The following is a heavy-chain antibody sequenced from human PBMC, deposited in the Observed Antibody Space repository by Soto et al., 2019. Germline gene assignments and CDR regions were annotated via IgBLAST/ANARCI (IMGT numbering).Heavy chain of an antibody. Sequence: ETLSLTCAVYGGSFSVYYWSWIRQPPGKGLEWIGEINHSGSTNYNPSLKSRVTISVDTSKNQFSLKLSSVTAADTAVYYCARGFIAVRFDYWGQGTLVTVSS. V-gene: IGHV4-34*01. CDR1: GGSFSVYY. CDR3: ARGFIAVRFDY. CDR2: INHSGST. J-gene: IGHJ4*02. D-gene: IGHD6-19*01.